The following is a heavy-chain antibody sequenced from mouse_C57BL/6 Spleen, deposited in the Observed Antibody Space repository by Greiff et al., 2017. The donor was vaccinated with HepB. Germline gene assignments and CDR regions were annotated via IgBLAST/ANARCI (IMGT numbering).Heavy chain of an antibody. D-gene: IGHD2-4*01. J-gene: IGHJ3*01. CDR2: IDPSDSYT. Sequence: VQLQQPGAELVKPGASVKLSCKASGYTFTSYWMQWVKQRPGQGLEWIGEIDPSDSYTNYNQTFKGKATLTVDTSSSTAYMQLSSLTSEDAAVYYCARRERVYYDYASWFAYWGQGTLVTVSA. CDR3: ARRERVYYDYASWFAY. CDR1: GYTFTSYW. V-gene: IGHV1-50*01.